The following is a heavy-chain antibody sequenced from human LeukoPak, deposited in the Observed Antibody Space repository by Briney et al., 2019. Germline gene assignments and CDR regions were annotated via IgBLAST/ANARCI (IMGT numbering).Heavy chain of an antibody. CDR3: ARDPRGLNYFDY. J-gene: IGHJ4*02. CDR1: GFTVSSNY. V-gene: IGHV3-21*01. Sequence: PGGSLRLSCAASGFTVSSNYMSWVRQAPGKGLEWVSSISSSSSYIYYADSVKGRFTISRDNAKNSLYLQMNSLRAEDTAVYYCARDPRGLNYFDYWGQGTLVTVSS. CDR2: ISSSSSYI.